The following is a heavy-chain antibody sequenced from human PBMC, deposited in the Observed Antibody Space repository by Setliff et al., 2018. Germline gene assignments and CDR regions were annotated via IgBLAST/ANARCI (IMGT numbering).Heavy chain of an antibody. Sequence: SETLSLTCTVSGDSISSRRSYWGWFRQPAGKGLEWIGQIYTSWSTNYNPSLKSRVTISLDTSKNQFSLSLSSVTAADTAVYYCARMSGFLYIDVWGKGTTVTVSS. J-gene: IGHJ6*03. V-gene: IGHV4-61*09. CDR2: IYTSWST. D-gene: IGHD3-3*01. CDR3: ARMSGFLYIDV. CDR1: GDSISSRRSY.